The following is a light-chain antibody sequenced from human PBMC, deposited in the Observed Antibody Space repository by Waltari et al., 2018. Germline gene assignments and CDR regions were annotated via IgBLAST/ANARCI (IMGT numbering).Light chain of an antibody. V-gene: IGKV1-5*03. CDR2: NAS. J-gene: IGKJ4*01. CDR3: QQYNSYSLLT. CDR1: QSISNW. Sequence: DIQMTQSPSTLSASVGDRFTITCRASQSISNWLAWYQQKPGKAPKLLIYNASTLESGVPSRFSGSGSGTEFTLTISSLQPDDFATYDCQQYNSYSLLTFGGGTKVEIK.